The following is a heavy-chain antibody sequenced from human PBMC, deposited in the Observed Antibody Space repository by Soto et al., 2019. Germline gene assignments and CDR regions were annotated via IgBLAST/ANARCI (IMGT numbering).Heavy chain of an antibody. CDR2: ISAYNGNT. V-gene: IGHV1-18*01. CDR3: ARISTYYYDSSGYWNWFDP. Sequence: ASVKVSCKASGYTFTSYGISWLRQAPGQGLEWMGWISAYNGNTNYAQKLQGRVTMTTDTSTSTAYMELRSLRSDDTAVYYCARISTYYYDSSGYWNWFDPWGQGTLVTVSS. D-gene: IGHD3-22*01. CDR1: GYTFTSYG. J-gene: IGHJ5*02.